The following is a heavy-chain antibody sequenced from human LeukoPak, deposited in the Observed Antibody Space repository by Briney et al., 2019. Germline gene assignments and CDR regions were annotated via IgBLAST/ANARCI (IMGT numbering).Heavy chain of an antibody. CDR2: ISSSSSTI. J-gene: IGHJ4*02. D-gene: IGHD2-2*01. CDR1: GFTFSSYS. CDR3: ARDTGSTSSYGSDY. Sequence: GGSLRLSCAASGFTFSSYSMNWVRQAPGEGLEWVSYISSSSSTIYYADSVKGRFTISRDNAKNSLYLQMNSLRAEDTAVYYCARDTGSTSSYGSDYWGQGTLVTVSS. V-gene: IGHV3-48*01.